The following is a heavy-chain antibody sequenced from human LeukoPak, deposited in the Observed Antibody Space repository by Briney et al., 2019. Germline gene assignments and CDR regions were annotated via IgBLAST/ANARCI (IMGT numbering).Heavy chain of an antibody. Sequence: PSETLSRTCSGYGGSFSGYYWGWIRQPPGKGLEWSGEINHSGSTNYNPSLKSRVTISVDTSKNQFSLKLSSVTAADTAVYYCARVSGKYSLDYWGQGTLVTVSS. CDR1: GGSFSGYY. CDR2: INHSGST. J-gene: IGHJ4*02. CDR3: ARVSGKYSLDY. V-gene: IGHV4-34*01. D-gene: IGHD2-15*01.